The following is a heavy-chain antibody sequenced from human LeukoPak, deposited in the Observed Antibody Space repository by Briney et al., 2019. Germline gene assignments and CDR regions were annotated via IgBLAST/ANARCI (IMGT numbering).Heavy chain of an antibody. D-gene: IGHD2-2*01. J-gene: IGHJ4*02. CDR2: IFSADNPI. V-gene: IGHV3-48*04. Sequence: GGSLRLSCATSGFTFTTYAMNWVRQTPGKGLEWISWIFSADNPIYYADSVKGRFTISRDNAKNSLYLQMNSLRAEDTAVYYCAKHGQGCSSTSCSSDYWGQGTLVTVSS. CDR3: AKHGQGCSSTSCSSDY. CDR1: GFTFTTYA.